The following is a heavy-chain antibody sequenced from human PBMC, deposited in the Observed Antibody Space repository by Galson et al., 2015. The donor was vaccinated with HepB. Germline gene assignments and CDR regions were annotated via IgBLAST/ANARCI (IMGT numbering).Heavy chain of an antibody. J-gene: IGHJ6*02. Sequence: ETLSLTCAVYGGSFSGYYWSWIRQPPGKGLEWIGEINHSGSTNYNPSLKSRVTISVDTSKNQFSLKLSSVTAADTAVYYCARHRGPWYYYGMDVWGQGTTVTVSS. CDR3: ARHRGPWYYYGMDV. CDR1: GGSFSGYY. V-gene: IGHV4-34*01. D-gene: IGHD2-21*01. CDR2: INHSGST.